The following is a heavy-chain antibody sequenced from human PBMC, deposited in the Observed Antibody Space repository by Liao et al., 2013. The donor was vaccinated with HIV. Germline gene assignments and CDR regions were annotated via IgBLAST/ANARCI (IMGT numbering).Heavy chain of an antibody. CDR3: VLHVVRLLDRKDDAFDI. J-gene: IGHJ3*02. Sequence: QMQLQESGPGLVKPSETLSLTCTVSGGSIISSSYYWGWIRQSPGKGLEWIGSIYYSANTYFNPSLKSRVTISSDTSKNQISLRLTSVTDADTALYYCVLHVVRLLDRKDDAFDIWAEGRIGHRLF. D-gene: IGHD3-3*01. V-gene: IGHV4-39*07. CDR2: IYYSANT. CDR1: GGSIISSSYY.